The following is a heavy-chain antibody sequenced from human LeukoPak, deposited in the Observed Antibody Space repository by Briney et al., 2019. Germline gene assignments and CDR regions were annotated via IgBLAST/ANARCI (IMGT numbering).Heavy chain of an antibody. Sequence: GGSLRLSCAASGFTFSSYAMSWVRQAPGKGLEWVSAISGSGGSTYYADSVKGRFTISRDNSKNTLYLQMNRLRAEDTAVYYCATRRGGLMVYAHGHFDYWGQGTLVTVSS. CDR2: ISGSGGST. CDR1: GFTFSSYA. J-gene: IGHJ4*02. V-gene: IGHV3-23*01. D-gene: IGHD2-8*01. CDR3: ATRRGGLMVYAHGHFDY.